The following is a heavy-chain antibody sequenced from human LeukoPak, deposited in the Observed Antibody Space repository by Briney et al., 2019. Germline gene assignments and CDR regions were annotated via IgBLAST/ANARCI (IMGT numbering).Heavy chain of an antibody. CDR2: IYTSGST. CDR1: GGSISSYY. D-gene: IGHD3-3*01. CDR3: ARLTKRYYDFWSGYFNYYFDY. J-gene: IGHJ4*02. Sequence: SETLSLTCTVSGGSISSYYWSWIRQPPGKGLEWIGYIYTSGSTNYNPFLKSRVTIPVETSKNEFSLKLSSVTAADTAVYYCARLTKRYYDFWSGYFNYYFDYWGQGTLVTVSS. V-gene: IGHV4-4*09.